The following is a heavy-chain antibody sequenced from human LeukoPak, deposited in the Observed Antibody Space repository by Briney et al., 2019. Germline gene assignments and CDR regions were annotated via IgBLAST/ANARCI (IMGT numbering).Heavy chain of an antibody. CDR1: GFTFSSYSMN. CDR3: ASSARSETAGPYWYFDL. Sequence: GSLRLSCAASGFTFSSYSMNWVRQPPGKGLEWIGSIYYSGSTYYNPSLKSRVTISVDASKNQFSLKLSSVTAADTAVYYCASSARSETAGPYWYFDLWGRGTLVTVSS. J-gene: IGHJ2*01. CDR2: IYYSGST. D-gene: IGHD6-13*01. V-gene: IGHV4-39*01.